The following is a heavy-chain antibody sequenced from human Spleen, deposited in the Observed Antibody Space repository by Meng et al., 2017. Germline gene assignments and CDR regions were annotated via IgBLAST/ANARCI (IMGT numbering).Heavy chain of an antibody. CDR2: ISGTGSST. V-gene: IGHV3-23*01. CDR3: SGHVDY. Sequence: GGSLRLSCAASGFTFSINAMSWVRQAPGKGLEWVSGISGTGSSTYYADSVKGRFTISRENSRNTLYLQMNSLRAEDTAVYYCSGHVDYWGHGTLVTVSS. J-gene: IGHJ4*01. CDR1: GFTFSINA.